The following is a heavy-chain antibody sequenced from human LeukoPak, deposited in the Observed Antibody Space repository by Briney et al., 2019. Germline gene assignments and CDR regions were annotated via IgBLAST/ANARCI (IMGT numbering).Heavy chain of an antibody. V-gene: IGHV3-7*01. J-gene: IGHJ4*02. CDR3: ARIGYSSLSTVY. CDR1: GFTFINYW. D-gene: IGHD6-6*01. CDR2: IKEDGGVK. Sequence: GRSLRLFCAASGFTFINYWMSWVGQGPGKGLEWVANIKEDGGVKYYVDFVKGRFTISRDNAKNSVYLQMNSLGAEDTAVYYCARIGYSSLSTVYWSQGTLVIVSS.